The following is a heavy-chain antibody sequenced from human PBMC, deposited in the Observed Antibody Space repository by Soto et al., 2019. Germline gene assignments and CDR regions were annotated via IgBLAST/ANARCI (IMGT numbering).Heavy chain of an antibody. Sequence: SETLSLTCAVSGGSISSGGYSWSWVRQPPGKGLEWIGYIYHSGSTYYNPSLKSRVTISVDRSKNQFFLKLSSVTAADTAVYYCARKYRDGHDSWGRGTLVTVSS. D-gene: IGHD3-16*01. CDR2: IYHSGST. CDR3: ARKYRDGHDS. V-gene: IGHV4-30-2*01. J-gene: IGHJ5*02. CDR1: GGSISSGGYS.